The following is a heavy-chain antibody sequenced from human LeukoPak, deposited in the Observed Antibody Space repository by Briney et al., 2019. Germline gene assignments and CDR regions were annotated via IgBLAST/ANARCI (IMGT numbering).Heavy chain of an antibody. D-gene: IGHD2-15*01. CDR3: ARHYCSGGNCYYFDH. Sequence: PSETLSLTCTVSGGSIGGYYWSWIRQPPGQGLEWIGFIYYRGTSKYNPSLMSRVTMSVDTSKYQVSLKLSSVTAADTAVYYCARHYCSGGNCYYFDHWGQGTLVTVSS. V-gene: IGHV4-59*08. CDR1: GGSIGGYY. CDR2: IYYRGTS. J-gene: IGHJ4*02.